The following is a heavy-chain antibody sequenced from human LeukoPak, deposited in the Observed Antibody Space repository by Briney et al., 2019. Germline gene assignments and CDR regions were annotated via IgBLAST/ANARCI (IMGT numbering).Heavy chain of an antibody. CDR2: ISGSGGST. Sequence: GGSLRLSCAASGFTFNTYTMNWVRQAPGKGLEWVSAISGSGGSTYYADSVKGRFTISRDNSKNTLYLQMISLRAEDTAVYYCAKAPIAAAPRFIDYWGQGTLVTVSS. CDR1: GFTFNTYT. CDR3: AKAPIAAAPRFIDY. D-gene: IGHD6-13*01. J-gene: IGHJ4*02. V-gene: IGHV3-23*01.